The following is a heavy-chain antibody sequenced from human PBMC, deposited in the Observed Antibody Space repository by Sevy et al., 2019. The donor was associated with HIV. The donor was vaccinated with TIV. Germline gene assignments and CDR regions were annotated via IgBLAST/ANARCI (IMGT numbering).Heavy chain of an antibody. V-gene: IGHV1-58*02. CDR1: GFNIGDSA. CDR2: IVIGTGNT. J-gene: IGHJ3*01. CDR3: AAHTYEAFDL. D-gene: IGHD5-18*01. Sequence: ASVKVSCRASGFNIGDSAMQWVRQARGQRLEWIGWIVIGTGNTNYAQEFHERVTVSTDMSTNTVYLEMNSLRSEDTAIYYCAAHTYEAFDLWGQGTKVTVSS.